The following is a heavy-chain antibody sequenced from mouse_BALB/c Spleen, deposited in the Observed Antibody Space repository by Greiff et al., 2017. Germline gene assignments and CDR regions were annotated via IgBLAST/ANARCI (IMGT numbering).Heavy chain of an antibody. CDR1: GYTFTSYW. V-gene: IGHV1S41*01. CDR2: IAPGSGST. J-gene: IGHJ3*01. CDR3: GRAWYGNPFAY. D-gene: IGHD2-10*02. Sequence: DLVKPGASVKLSCKASGYTFTSYWINWIKQRPGQGLEWIGRIAPGSGSTYYNEMFKGKATLTVDTSSSTAYIQLSSLSSEDSAVYFCGRAWYGNPFAYWGQGTLVTVSA.